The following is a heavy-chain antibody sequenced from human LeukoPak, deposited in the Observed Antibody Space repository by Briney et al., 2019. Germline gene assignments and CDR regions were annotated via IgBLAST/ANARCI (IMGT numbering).Heavy chain of an antibody. Sequence: GGSLRLSCAASGFTFSSYGMHWVRQAPGKGLEWVAVISYDGSNKYYADSVKGRFTISRDNSKNTLYLQMNSLRAEDTAVYYCARGPELSFFDDSSPLGYWGQGTLVTVSS. CDR2: ISYDGSNK. D-gene: IGHD3-22*01. V-gene: IGHV3-30*03. CDR1: GFTFSSYG. J-gene: IGHJ4*02. CDR3: ARGPELSFFDDSSPLGY.